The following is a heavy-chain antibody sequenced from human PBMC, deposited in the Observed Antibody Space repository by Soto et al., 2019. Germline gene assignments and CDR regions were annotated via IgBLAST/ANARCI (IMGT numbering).Heavy chain of an antibody. Sequence: SETLSLTCTVSVGSISSYYWSWLRQPPGKGLEWIGYIYDSGSTLYNPSLKSRVTISVDRPNNQFSLKLRSVTAADTAIYYCAGDIRSGSYRFDYWGQGTLVTVSS. V-gene: IGHV4-59*08. CDR1: VGSISSYY. CDR3: AGDIRSGSYRFDY. D-gene: IGHD1-26*01. J-gene: IGHJ4*02. CDR2: IYDSGST.